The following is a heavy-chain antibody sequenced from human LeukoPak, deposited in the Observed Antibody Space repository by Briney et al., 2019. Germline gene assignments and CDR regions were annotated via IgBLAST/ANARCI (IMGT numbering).Heavy chain of an antibody. D-gene: IGHD3-16*01. J-gene: IGHJ4*02. Sequence: GGSLRLSCAASGFTFSSYAMSWVRQAPGKGLEWVSAISGSGGSTYYADSVKGRFTISRDNSKNTLYLQMNSLRAEDTAVYHCANRHLTFGGVLRQGPRGYWGQGTLVTVSS. V-gene: IGHV3-23*01. CDR3: ANRHLTFGGVLRQGPRGY. CDR2: ISGSGGST. CDR1: GFTFSSYA.